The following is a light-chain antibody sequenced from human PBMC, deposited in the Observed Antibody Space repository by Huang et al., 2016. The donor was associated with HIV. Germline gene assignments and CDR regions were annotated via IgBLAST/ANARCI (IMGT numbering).Light chain of an antibody. Sequence: DIQMTQSPSSLSASVGDRVTITCRASQSITTYLNWYQQNPGKAPKLLIYGASSLQRGVPSRVSGSGSGTEFTLTIRSLQPEDFATYYCHQSYGMPDTFGQGTRVDI. V-gene: IGKV1-39*01. J-gene: IGKJ2*01. CDR2: GAS. CDR3: HQSYGMPDT. CDR1: QSITTY.